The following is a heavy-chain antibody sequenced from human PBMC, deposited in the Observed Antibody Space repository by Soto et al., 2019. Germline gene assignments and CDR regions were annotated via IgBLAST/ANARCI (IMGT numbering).Heavy chain of an antibody. CDR2: IYPGDSDT. V-gene: IGHV5-51*01. CDR3: ARTAAAGKYYNGMDV. Sequence: GESLKISCKGSGYSFTSYWIGWARQMPGKGLEWMGIIYPGDSDTRYSPSFQGQVTISADKSISTAYLQWSSLKASDTAMYYCARTAAAGKYYNGMDVWAQGTTVPVSS. J-gene: IGHJ6*02. CDR1: GYSFTSYW. D-gene: IGHD6-13*01.